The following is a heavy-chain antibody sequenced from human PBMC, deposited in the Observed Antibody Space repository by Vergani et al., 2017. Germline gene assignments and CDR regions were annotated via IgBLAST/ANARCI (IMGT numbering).Heavy chain of an antibody. CDR2: IKQDGSEK. D-gene: IGHD3-10*01. V-gene: IGHV3-7*01. CDR3: ARDQINYYGSGSYYYMDV. J-gene: IGHJ6*03. CDR1: GFTFSSCW. Sequence: EVQLVESGGGLVQPGGSLRLSCAASGFTFSSCWMSWVRQAPGKGLEWVANIKQDGSEKYYVDSVKGRFTISRDNAKNSLYLQMNSLRAEDTAVYYCARDQINYYGSGSYYYMDVWGKGTTVTVSS.